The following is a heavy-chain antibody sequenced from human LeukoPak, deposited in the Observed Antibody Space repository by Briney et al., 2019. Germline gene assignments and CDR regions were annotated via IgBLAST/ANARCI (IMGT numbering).Heavy chain of an antibody. CDR3: ATKVAPSTHELDY. CDR2: INHSGST. Sequence: PSETLSLTCAVYGGSFSGYYWSWIRQPPGKGLEWIGEINHSGSTNYNPSLKSRVTISVDTSKNQFSLKLSSVTAADTAVYYCATKVAPSTHELDYWGQRTLVTVSS. J-gene: IGHJ4*02. V-gene: IGHV4-34*01. CDR1: GGSFSGYY. D-gene: IGHD5-12*01.